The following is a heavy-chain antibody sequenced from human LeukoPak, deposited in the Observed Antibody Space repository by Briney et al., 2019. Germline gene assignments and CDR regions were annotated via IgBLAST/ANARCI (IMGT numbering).Heavy chain of an antibody. Sequence: ASVRVSCKVSGYTLTELSMHWVRQAPGKGVEWMGGFDPEDGETIYAQKFQGRVTITEDTSTQTAYMELSSLRSEDTAVYYCARGSRIAVAGTSRVVSYWGQGTLVTVSS. CDR2: FDPEDGET. D-gene: IGHD6-19*01. V-gene: IGHV1-24*01. CDR1: GYTLTELS. J-gene: IGHJ4*02. CDR3: ARGSRIAVAGTSRVVSY.